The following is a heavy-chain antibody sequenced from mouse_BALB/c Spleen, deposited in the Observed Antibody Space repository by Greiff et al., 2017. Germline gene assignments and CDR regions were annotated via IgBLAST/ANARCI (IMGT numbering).Heavy chain of an antibody. J-gene: IGHJ2*01. CDR3: AREGGSYFDY. V-gene: IGHV7-3*02. D-gene: IGHD1-2*01. CDR1: GFTFTDYY. Sequence: EVQLQQSGGGLVQPGGSLRLSCATSGFTFTDYYMSWVRQPPGKALEWLGFIRNKANGYTTEYSASVKGRFTISRDNSQSILYLQMNTLRAEDSATYYCAREGGSYFDYWGQGTTLTVSS. CDR2: IRNKANGYTT.